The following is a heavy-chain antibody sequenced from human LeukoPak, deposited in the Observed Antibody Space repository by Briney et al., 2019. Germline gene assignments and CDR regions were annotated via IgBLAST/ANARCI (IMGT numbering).Heavy chain of an antibody. Sequence: PSETLSLTCTVSGGSISTYFWSWIRQPPGKGLEWIGYIHHSGTSNYSPSLKSRVTMSVDTSKNQFSLKLTSVTAADTAIYYCARKPRRGWNDVEGDAFDIWGQGTMVTVSS. D-gene: IGHD1-1*01. V-gene: IGHV4-59*01. CDR1: GGSISTYF. CDR3: ARKPRRGWNDVEGDAFDI. CDR2: IHHSGTS. J-gene: IGHJ3*02.